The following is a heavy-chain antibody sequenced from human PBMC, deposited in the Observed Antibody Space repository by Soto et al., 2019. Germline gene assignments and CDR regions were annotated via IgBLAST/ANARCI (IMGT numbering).Heavy chain of an antibody. CDR2: ISYDGSNK. D-gene: IGHD5-18*01. Sequence: QVQLVESGGGVVQPGRSLRLSCAASGFTFSSYAMHWVRQAPGKGLEWVAVISYDGSNKYYADSVKGRFTISRDNSKNTLYLQMNSLRAEDTAVYYCARGLNWDTAMVAWDYWGQGTLVTVSS. J-gene: IGHJ4*02. V-gene: IGHV3-30-3*01. CDR1: GFTFSSYA. CDR3: ARGLNWDTAMVAWDY.